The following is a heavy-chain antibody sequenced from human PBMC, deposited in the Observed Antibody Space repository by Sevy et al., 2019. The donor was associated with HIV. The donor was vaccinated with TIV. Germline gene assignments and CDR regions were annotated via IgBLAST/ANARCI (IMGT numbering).Heavy chain of an antibody. CDR3: ARGGDMLRGNSFFDY. Sequence: GGSLRLSCVASGFTFNSYAMTWVRQAPGKGLEWVSTISDSGGNTYYADSVKGRLTISRDRSKNTLHLQMNSLRAEDTAIYYCARGGDMLRGNSFFDYWGQGALLTVSS. CDR2: ISDSGGNT. D-gene: IGHD3-16*01. J-gene: IGHJ4*02. V-gene: IGHV3-23*01. CDR1: GFTFNSYA.